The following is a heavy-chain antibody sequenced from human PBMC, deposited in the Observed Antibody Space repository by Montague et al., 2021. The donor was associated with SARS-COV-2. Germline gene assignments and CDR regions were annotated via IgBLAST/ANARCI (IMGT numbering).Heavy chain of an antibody. CDR1: GFTFSSYW. CDR2: IKQDGSEK. Sequence: SLRLSCAASGFTFSSYWMSWVHQAPGKGLEWVANIKQDGSEKYYVDSVKGRFTISRDNAKNSLYLQMNSLRAEDTAVYYCARDSFWSSYYTDYYGMDVWGQGNTVTVSS. J-gene: IGHJ6*02. D-gene: IGHD3-3*01. CDR3: ARDSFWSSYYTDYYGMDV. V-gene: IGHV3-7*01.